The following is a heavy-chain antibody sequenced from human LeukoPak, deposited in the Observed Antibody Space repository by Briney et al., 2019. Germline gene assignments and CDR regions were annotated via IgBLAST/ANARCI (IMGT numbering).Heavy chain of an antibody. D-gene: IGHD3-22*01. CDR2: INHSGST. CDR1: GGSFSGYY. J-gene: IGHJ4*02. CDR3: ARSVLYDSSGYPTNYFDY. Sequence: SETLSLTCAVYGGSFSGYYWSWIRQPPGKGLEWIGEINHSGSTNYNPSLKSRVTISVDTSKNQFSLKLSSVTAADTAVYYCARSVLYDSSGYPTNYFDYWGQGTLVTVSS. V-gene: IGHV4-34*01.